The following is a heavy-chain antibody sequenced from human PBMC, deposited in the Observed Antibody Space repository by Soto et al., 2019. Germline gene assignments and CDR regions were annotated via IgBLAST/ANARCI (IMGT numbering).Heavy chain of an antibody. V-gene: IGHV3-74*01. CDR1: GFTFSSYW. J-gene: IGHJ4*02. CDR3: ARPRPYCGGDCPDS. Sequence: EVQLVESGGGLVQPGGSLRLSCAASGFTFSSYWMHWVRQAPGKGLVWVSRINSDGSGPSYVDSVKGRFTISRDNAKSTLYLQMNCLRAEDTAVYYCARPRPYCGGDCPDSWGQGTLVTVSS. CDR2: INSDGSGP. D-gene: IGHD2-21*02.